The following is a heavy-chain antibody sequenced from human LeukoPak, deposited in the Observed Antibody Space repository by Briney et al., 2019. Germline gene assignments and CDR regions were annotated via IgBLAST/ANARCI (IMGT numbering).Heavy chain of an antibody. J-gene: IGHJ4*02. Sequence: SETLSLTCAVYGGSFSGYYWSWIRQPPGKGLEWIGEINHSGSTNYNPSLKSRVTISVDTSKNQFSLKLSSVTAADTAVYYCARGEYSGSSYYFDYWGQGSLVTVSS. CDR2: INHSGST. D-gene: IGHD1-26*01. V-gene: IGHV4-34*01. CDR1: GGSFSGYY. CDR3: ARGEYSGSSYYFDY.